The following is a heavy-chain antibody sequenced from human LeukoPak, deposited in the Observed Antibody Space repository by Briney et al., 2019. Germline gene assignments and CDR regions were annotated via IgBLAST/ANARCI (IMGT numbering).Heavy chain of an antibody. CDR1: GYTVSDYY. D-gene: IGHD1-14*01. Sequence: ASVKVSCKASGYTVSDYYMHWVRQAPGQGLEWMGWINPDSGGTKYAQKFQDRVTMTSDTSISTAYVELSRLRSDDTAVYYCARDHLLFRQPPNWFDPWGQGTLVTVSS. J-gene: IGHJ5*02. CDR2: INPDSGGT. CDR3: ARDHLLFRQPPNWFDP. V-gene: IGHV1-2*02.